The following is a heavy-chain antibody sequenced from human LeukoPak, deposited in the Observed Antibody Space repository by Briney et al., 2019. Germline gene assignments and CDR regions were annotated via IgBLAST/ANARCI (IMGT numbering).Heavy chain of an antibody. J-gene: IGHJ4*02. D-gene: IGHD3-10*01. CDR3: AKGKGYYGSGSYPFDY. CDR2: ISGSGGST. Sequence: GGSLTLSCAASGFTLSNYAMSWVRQATGKGLEWVSDISGSGGSTYYADSVKGRFTISGDNSENTLNLQMNSLRAEDTAVYYCAKGKGYYGSGSYPFDYWGQGTLVTVSS. V-gene: IGHV3-23*01. CDR1: GFTLSNYA.